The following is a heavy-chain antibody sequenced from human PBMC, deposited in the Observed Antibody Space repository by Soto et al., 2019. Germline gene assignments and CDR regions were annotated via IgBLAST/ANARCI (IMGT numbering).Heavy chain of an antibody. D-gene: IGHD2-2*01. V-gene: IGHV1-69*05. CDR1: GGTFSSYA. Sequence: ASVKVSCKASGGTFSSYAISWVRQAPGQGLEWMGGIIPIFGTANYAQKFQGRVTITTDESTSTAYMELSSLRSEDTAVYYCARVPNIVVVPAAGDYYYYYGMDVWGQGTTVTVSS. CDR3: ARVPNIVVVPAAGDYYYYYGMDV. J-gene: IGHJ6*02. CDR2: IIPIFGTA.